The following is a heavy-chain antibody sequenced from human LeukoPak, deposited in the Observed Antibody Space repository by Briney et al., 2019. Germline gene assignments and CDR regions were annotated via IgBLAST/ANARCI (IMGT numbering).Heavy chain of an antibody. V-gene: IGHV1-69*05. Sequence: SVKVSCKASGGTFSSYAISWVRQAPGQGLEWMGGIIPIFGTANYAQKFQGRDTITTDESTSTAYMELSSLRSEDTAVYYCARGAAARPPRYENAFDIWGQGTMVTVSS. CDR1: GGTFSSYA. D-gene: IGHD6-6*01. CDR2: IIPIFGTA. CDR3: ARGAAARPPRYENAFDI. J-gene: IGHJ3*02.